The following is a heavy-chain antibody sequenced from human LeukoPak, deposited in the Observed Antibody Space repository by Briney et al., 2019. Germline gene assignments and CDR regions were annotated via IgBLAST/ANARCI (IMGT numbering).Heavy chain of an antibody. Sequence: QSGGTLRLSCAGSGFTFSSYEMNWVRQAPGKGLEWVSYISSSGSTIYYADSVKGRFTISRDNAKNSLYLQMNSLRAEDTAVYYCARDLNTGGDYWGQGTLVTVSS. CDR3: ARDLNTGGDY. D-gene: IGHD1-26*01. J-gene: IGHJ4*02. CDR2: ISSSGSTI. V-gene: IGHV3-48*03. CDR1: GFTFSSYE.